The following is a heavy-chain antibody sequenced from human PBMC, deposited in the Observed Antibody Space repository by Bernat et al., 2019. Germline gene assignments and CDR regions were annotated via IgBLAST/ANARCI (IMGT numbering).Heavy chain of an antibody. V-gene: IGHV3-33*01. CDR2: IWYDGSNK. J-gene: IGHJ4*02. Sequence: QVQLVESGGGVVQPGRSLRLSCAASGFTFSSYGMHWVRQAPGKGLEWVAVIWYDGSNKYYADYVKGRFTISRDNYKNTLYLQMNSLRAEDTAVYYCAREQSIAAYIDYWGQGTLVTVSS. D-gene: IGHD6-6*01. CDR3: AREQSIAAYIDY. CDR1: GFTFSSYG.